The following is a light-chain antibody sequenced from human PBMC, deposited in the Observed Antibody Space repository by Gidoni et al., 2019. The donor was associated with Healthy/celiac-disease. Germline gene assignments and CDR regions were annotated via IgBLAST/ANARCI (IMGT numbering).Light chain of an antibody. CDR3: QQRSNWPLFT. J-gene: IGKJ3*01. Sequence: ELVLTQSPATLSLSPGERATLSCRASQSVSSYLAWYQQKPDQAPRLLIYDASNRATGSPARFSGSGSGTDFTLTISSLEPEDFAVYYCQQRSNWPLFTFGPGTKVDIK. CDR2: DAS. CDR1: QSVSSY. V-gene: IGKV3-11*01.